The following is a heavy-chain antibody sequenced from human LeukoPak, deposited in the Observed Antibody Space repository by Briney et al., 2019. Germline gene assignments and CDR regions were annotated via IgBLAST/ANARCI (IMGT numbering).Heavy chain of an antibody. CDR3: ARVSLYGDYDWFDP. V-gene: IGHV3-21*01. J-gene: IGHJ5*02. CDR1: GFTFSSYC. CDR2: ISSSSSYI. Sequence: GGSLRLSCAASGFTFSSYCMNWVRQAPGKGLEWVSFISSSSSYIYYADSVKGRFTISRDNAKNSLYLQMNSLRAEDTAVYYCARVSLYGDYDWFDPWGQGTLVTVSS. D-gene: IGHD4-17*01.